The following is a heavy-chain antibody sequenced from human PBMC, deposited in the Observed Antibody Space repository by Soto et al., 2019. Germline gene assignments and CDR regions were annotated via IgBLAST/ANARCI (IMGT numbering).Heavy chain of an antibody. CDR3: AGYNWNYYFDP. CDR2: LYTGGGA. CDR1: GGSISSYN. V-gene: IGHV4-4*07. J-gene: IGHJ5*01. Sequence: ETLSLTCTVSGGSISSYNWSWIRQTAGKGLEWIGRLYTGGGAKYNPYLKSRVTMSVDTSKNKFYLNLNSMTGADTAVYYCAGYNWNYYFDPWGQGTLVTVSS. D-gene: IGHD1-1*01.